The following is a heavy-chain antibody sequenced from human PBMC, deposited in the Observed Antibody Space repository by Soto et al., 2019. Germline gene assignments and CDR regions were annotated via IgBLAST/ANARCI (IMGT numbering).Heavy chain of an antibody. Sequence: ASVKVSCKASGYTFTGYYMHWVRQAPGQGLEWMGWINPNSGGTNYAQKFQGWVTMTRDTSISTAYMELSRLRSDDTAVYHCARGVPVKRPCIFGSRVVPGLRTYFDFGAQGPLVPVSP. J-gene: IGHJ4*02. CDR3: ARGVPVKRPCIFGSRVVPGLRTYFDF. D-gene: IGHD3-3*01. CDR2: INPNSGGT. V-gene: IGHV1-2*04. CDR1: GYTFTGYY.